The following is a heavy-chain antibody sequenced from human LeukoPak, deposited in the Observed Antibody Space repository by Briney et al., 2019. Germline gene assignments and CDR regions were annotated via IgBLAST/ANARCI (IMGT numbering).Heavy chain of an antibody. V-gene: IGHV3-7*01. J-gene: IGHJ4*02. CDR2: IKPDGSQR. CDR3: ARDDASSSFTY. Sequence: GGSLRLPCAASGFRFRDYWMDWLRQAPGMGLEWVASIKPDGSQRDYVDSVKGRFTISRDNAQNSLYLQMNSLRAEDTAVYYCARDDASSSFTYWGQGALVTVSS. CDR1: GFRFRDYW. D-gene: IGHD3-16*01.